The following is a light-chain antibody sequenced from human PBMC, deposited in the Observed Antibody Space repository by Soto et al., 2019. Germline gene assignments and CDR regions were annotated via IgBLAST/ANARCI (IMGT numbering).Light chain of an antibody. CDR3: QQRSNWPPLT. CDR2: DAS. V-gene: IGKV3-11*01. Sequence: EIVLTQSPATLSLSPGERATLSCRASQSVSSYLAWYQQKPGQAPRLLIYDASNRATGIPARFNGSGSGTDFTLPISSLEPEDFAVYYCQQRSNWPPLTFGGGTKVEIK. CDR1: QSVSSY. J-gene: IGKJ4*01.